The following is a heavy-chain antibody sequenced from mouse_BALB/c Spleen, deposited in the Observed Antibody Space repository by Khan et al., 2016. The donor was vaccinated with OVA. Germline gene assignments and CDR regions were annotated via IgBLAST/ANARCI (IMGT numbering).Heavy chain of an antibody. D-gene: IGHD1-1*01. V-gene: IGHV1-4*01. J-gene: IGHJ4*01. Sequence: QVHLQQSGAELARPGASVKMSCKASGYTFTSYTMHWVKQRPGQGLEWIGYIIPSTVYTNYNQKFKDKATLTADKSSSTAYMQLSSLTSEDSAVYYCARDFHYYGSRGAMDNWGQGTSVTVSS. CDR2: IIPSTVYT. CDR1: GYTFTSYT. CDR3: ARDFHYYGSRGAMDN.